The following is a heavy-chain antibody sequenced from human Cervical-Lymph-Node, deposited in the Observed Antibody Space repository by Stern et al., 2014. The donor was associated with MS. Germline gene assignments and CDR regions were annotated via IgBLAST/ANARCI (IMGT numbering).Heavy chain of an antibody. CDR1: GFTFSSYA. Sequence: VQLEESGGGVVQSGRSLRLSCAASGFTFSSYAMDWVRQAPGKGLEWVALISYDGSNKYYADSVKGRFTISRANSKNTLYLQLNSLTPEDTAVYYCARDSSSWYNVFDIWGQGTMVTVSS. J-gene: IGHJ3*02. CDR2: ISYDGSNK. CDR3: ARDSSSWYNVFDI. D-gene: IGHD6-13*01. V-gene: IGHV3-30*01.